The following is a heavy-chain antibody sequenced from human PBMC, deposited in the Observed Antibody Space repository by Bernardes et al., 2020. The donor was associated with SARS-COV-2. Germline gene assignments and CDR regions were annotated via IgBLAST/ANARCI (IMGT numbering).Heavy chain of an antibody. V-gene: IGHV1-18*04. J-gene: IGHJ4*02. CDR3: ASMIRAIDY. D-gene: IGHD3-10*01. Sequence: ASVKVSCKASGDTFNGYGFIWVRQAPGQGLEWMGWISFHTGQTDYALRFQGRVTMTTDTATRTALLESRSLRADDTAMYYCASMIRAIDYWGQGTLVTGSS. CDR2: ISFHTGQT. CDR1: GDTFNGYG.